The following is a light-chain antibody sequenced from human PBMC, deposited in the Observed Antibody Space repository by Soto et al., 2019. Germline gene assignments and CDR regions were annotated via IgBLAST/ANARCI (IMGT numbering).Light chain of an antibody. CDR1: SSNIGSNT. Sequence: QPVLTQPPSASGTPGQRVTISCSGSSSNIGSNTVNWYQQLPGTAPKLLIYSNNQQPSGVPDRFSGSKSGTSASLAISGLQSEDEADYYCAAWDDSLNGVFGGGTKVTVL. CDR3: AAWDDSLNGV. CDR2: SNN. V-gene: IGLV1-44*01. J-gene: IGLJ3*02.